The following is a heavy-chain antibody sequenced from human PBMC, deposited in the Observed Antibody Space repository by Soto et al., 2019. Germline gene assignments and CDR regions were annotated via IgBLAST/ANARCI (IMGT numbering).Heavy chain of an antibody. CDR1: GGSISSYY. CDR2: IYYSGST. V-gene: IGHV4-59*01. D-gene: IGHD6-13*01. Sequence: SETLSLTCTVSGGSISSYYWSWIRQPPGKGLEWIGYIYYSGSTNYNPSLKSRVTISVDTSKNQFSLKLSSVTAADTAVYYCARGEYSSSWYNYWFDPWGQGTMVTVYS. CDR3: ARGEYSSSWYNYWFDP. J-gene: IGHJ5*02.